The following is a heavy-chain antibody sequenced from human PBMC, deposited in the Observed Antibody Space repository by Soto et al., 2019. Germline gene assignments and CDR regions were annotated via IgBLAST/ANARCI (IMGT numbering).Heavy chain of an antibody. CDR1: GFTFSSYA. V-gene: IGHV3-30-3*01. CDR2: ISYDGSNK. Sequence: QVQLVESGGGVVQPGRSLRLSCAASGFTFSSYAMHWVRQAPGKGLEWVAVISYDGSNKYYADSVKGRFTISRDNPKNTLYLQMNSLRAEDTAVYYCARPPTGTTGYWGQGTLVTVSS. D-gene: IGHD1-1*01. CDR3: ARPPTGTTGY. J-gene: IGHJ4*02.